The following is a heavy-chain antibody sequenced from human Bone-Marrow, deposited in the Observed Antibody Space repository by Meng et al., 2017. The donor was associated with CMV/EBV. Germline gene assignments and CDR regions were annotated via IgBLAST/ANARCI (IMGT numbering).Heavy chain of an antibody. CDR3: ARQRRFGVVTTLPFDY. CDR1: GYSFTGYW. V-gene: IGHV5-51*01. J-gene: IGHJ4*02. CDR2: IYPGDSDT. Sequence: GESLKISCKGSGYSFTGYWIGWVRQMPGKGLEWMGIIYPGDSDTRYSPSFQGQVTISADKSISTAYLQWSSLKASDTAMYYCARQRRFGVVTTLPFDYWGQGTLVTVSS. D-gene: IGHD3-3*01.